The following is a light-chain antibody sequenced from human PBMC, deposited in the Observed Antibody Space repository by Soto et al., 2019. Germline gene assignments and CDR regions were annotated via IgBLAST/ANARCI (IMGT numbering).Light chain of an antibody. CDR3: QQYNNWPRT. J-gene: IGKJ1*01. CDR1: QSVSSN. CDR2: GAS. Sequence: VLTQPPGTLSLSPGERASLSCRASQSVSSNLAWYQQKPGQAPRLLIYGASTRATGIPARFSGSGSGTEFTLTISSLQSEDFAVYYCQQYNNWPRTFGQGTKVDIK. V-gene: IGKV3-15*01.